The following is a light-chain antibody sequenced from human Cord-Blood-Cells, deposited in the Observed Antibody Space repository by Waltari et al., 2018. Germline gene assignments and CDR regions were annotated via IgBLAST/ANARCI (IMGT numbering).Light chain of an antibody. CDR2: GKN. Sequence: SSELTQDPAVSVALGQTVRITCQGDSLRSYYASWYQQKPGQAPVLVIYGKNNRPPGIPERFSGSSSGNTASLTITGAQAEDEADYYCNSRDSSGNHVVFGGGTKLTVL. J-gene: IGLJ2*01. V-gene: IGLV3-19*01. CDR3: NSRDSSGNHVV. CDR1: SLRSYY.